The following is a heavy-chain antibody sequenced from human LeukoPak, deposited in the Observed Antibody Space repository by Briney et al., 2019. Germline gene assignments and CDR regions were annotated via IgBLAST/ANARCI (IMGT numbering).Heavy chain of an antibody. D-gene: IGHD3-22*01. V-gene: IGHV3-21*01. CDR3: ARDPPYYDSSGYYHDY. J-gene: IGHJ4*02. CDR2: ISGSSIYI. CDR1: GFTFSTYS. Sequence: GGSLRLSCAASGFTFSTYSMNWVRQAPGKGLEWVSSISGSSIYIYYADSVKGRFTISRDNAKNSLYLQMNSLRADDTAVYYCARDPPYYDSSGYYHDYWGQGTLVTVSS.